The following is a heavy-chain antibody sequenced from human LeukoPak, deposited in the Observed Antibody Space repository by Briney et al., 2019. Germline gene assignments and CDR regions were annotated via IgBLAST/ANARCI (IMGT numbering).Heavy chain of an antibody. Sequence: PGGSLRLSCAASGFTFSSYSMNWVRQAPGKGLEWVSSISSSSSYIYYADSVKGRFTISRDNAKNSLYLQMNSLRAEDTAVYYCARDPYYDSSGSTHFDYWGQGTLVTVSS. CDR3: ARDPYYDSSGSTHFDY. CDR2: ISSSSSYI. V-gene: IGHV3-21*01. J-gene: IGHJ4*02. CDR1: GFTFSSYS. D-gene: IGHD3-22*01.